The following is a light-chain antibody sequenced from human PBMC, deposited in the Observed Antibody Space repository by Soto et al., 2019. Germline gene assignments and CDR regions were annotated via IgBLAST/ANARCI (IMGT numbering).Light chain of an antibody. CDR3: QTGGTGVV. Sequence: QSVLTQSPSASASLGASVKLTCTLSSGHSNYAIAWHQQQPEKGPRYLMKLNNDGSHSKGDGIPDRFSGSSSGAERYLTISSLQSEDEADYYCQTGGTGVVFGGGTKLTVL. J-gene: IGLJ3*02. CDR2: LNNDGSH. V-gene: IGLV4-69*01. CDR1: SGHSNYA.